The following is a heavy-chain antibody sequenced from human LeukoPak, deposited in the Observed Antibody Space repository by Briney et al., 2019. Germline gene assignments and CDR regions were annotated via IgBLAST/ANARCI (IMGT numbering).Heavy chain of an antibody. D-gene: IGHD2-15*01. J-gene: IGHJ4*02. CDR3: ARGVALAATPVSPPFFDY. CDR2: IYHSGST. Sequence: SETLSLTCAVSGYSISSGYYWGWIRQPPGKGLEWIGSIYHSGSTYYNPSLKSRVTISVDTSKNQFSLKLSSVTAADTAVYYCARGVALAATPVSPPFFDYWGQGTLVTVSS. CDR1: GYSISSGYY. V-gene: IGHV4-38-2*01.